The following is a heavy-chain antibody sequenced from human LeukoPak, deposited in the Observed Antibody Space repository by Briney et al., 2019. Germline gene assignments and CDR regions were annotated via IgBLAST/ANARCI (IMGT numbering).Heavy chain of an antibody. CDR3: ASIEYYDILTGYYLPFDY. CDR1: GGTFSSYA. J-gene: IGHJ4*02. D-gene: IGHD3-9*01. CDR2: IIPIFGTA. Sequence: SVKVSCKASGGTFSSYAISWVRQAPGQGLEWRGGIIPIFGTANYAQKFQGRVTITTDESTSTAYMELSSLRSEDTAVYYCASIEYYDILTGYYLPFDYWGQGTLVTVSS. V-gene: IGHV1-69*05.